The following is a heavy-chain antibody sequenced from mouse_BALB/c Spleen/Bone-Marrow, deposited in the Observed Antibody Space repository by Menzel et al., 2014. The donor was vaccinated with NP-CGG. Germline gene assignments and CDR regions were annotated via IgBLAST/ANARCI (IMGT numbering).Heavy chain of an antibody. Sequence: EVKVVESGPELVKPGASMKISCKASGYSFTGYTMNWVKQSHGKNLEWIGLINPYNGGTSYNQKFKGKATLTVDKSSSTAYMELLSLTSEDSAVYYCARDYDGYYFDYWGQGTTLTVSS. CDR3: ARDYDGYYFDY. V-gene: IGHV1-26*01. D-gene: IGHD2-4*01. CDR1: GYSFTGYT. CDR2: INPYNGGT. J-gene: IGHJ2*01.